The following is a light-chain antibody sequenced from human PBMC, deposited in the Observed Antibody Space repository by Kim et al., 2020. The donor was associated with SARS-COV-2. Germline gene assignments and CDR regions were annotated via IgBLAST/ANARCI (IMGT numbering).Light chain of an antibody. CDR2: DAS. J-gene: IGKJ4*01. V-gene: IGKV3-20*01. CDR3: HQYNSAPPLT. CDR1: WSVANQ. Sequence: EIVLTQSPDTLSLSPGERATLSCRASWSVANQLAWYQQKPGQAPRTLIYDASNRAIGIPDKFSGSGSGTDFTLTISRLEPEDSALYYCHQYNSAPPLTFGGGTKVDIK.